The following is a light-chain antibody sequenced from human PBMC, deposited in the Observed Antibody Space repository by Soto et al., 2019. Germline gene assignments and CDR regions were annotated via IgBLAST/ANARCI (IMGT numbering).Light chain of an antibody. CDR1: QGISSY. CDR3: QQYYSYPWT. J-gene: IGKJ1*01. V-gene: IGKV1-8*01. CDR2: AAS. Sequence: AIRMTQSPSSLSASTGDRVTITCRASQGISSYLAWYQQKPGKAPKLLIYAASTLQSGVPSRFGGSGSGTDFTLTISCLQSEDFATYYCQQYYSYPWTFGQGTKVEIK.